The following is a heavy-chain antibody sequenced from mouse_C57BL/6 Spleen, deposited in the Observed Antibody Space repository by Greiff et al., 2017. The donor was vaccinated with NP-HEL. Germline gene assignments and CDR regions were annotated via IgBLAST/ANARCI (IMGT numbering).Heavy chain of an antibody. CDR3: ASGRRYYDAMDY. CDR2: INPNNGGT. CDR1: GYTFTDYY. V-gene: IGHV1-26*01. Sequence: VQLQQSGPELVKPGASVKISCKASGYTFTDYYMNWVKQSHGKSLEWIGDINPNNGGTRYNQKFKGKATLTVDKSSSTAYMELRSLTSEDSAVYDCASGRRYYDAMDYWGQGTSVTVSS. D-gene: IGHD4-1*01. J-gene: IGHJ4*01.